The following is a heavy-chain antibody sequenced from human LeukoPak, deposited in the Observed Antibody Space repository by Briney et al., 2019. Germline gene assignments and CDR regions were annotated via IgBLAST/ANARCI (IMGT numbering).Heavy chain of an antibody. D-gene: IGHD3-22*01. CDR1: GYSFTSYW. CDR2: IYPGDSDT. Sequence: GESLKISCKGSGYSFTSYWIGWVRPMPRKGAEWMGIIYPGDSDTIYSPSFQGQVTISADKSISTAYLQWSSLKASDTAMYYCARLNDSSGYYYYGMDVWGQGTTVTVSS. CDR3: ARLNDSSGYYYYGMDV. V-gene: IGHV5-51*01. J-gene: IGHJ6*02.